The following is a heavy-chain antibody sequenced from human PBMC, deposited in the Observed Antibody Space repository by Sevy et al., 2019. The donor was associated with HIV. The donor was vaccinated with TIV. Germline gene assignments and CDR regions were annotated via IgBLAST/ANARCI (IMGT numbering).Heavy chain of an antibody. CDR1: GCTFTSYY. J-gene: IGHJ4*01. Sequence: ASVKVSCKASGCTFTSYYMHWVRQAPGQGLEWMGIINPSGGSTSYAQKFQGRVTMTRDTSTSTVYMELSSLRSEDTAVYYCARDSDNYDILTGYYPFDYWGHGTLVTVSS. V-gene: IGHV1-46*01. D-gene: IGHD3-9*01. CDR2: INPSGGST. CDR3: ARDSDNYDILTGYYPFDY.